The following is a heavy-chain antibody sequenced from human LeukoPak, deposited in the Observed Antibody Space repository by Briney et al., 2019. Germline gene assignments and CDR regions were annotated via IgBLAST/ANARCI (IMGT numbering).Heavy chain of an antibody. CDR2: IQYDGSNK. V-gene: IGHV3-30*02. D-gene: IGHD5-18*01. CDR1: GFTFSSYG. J-gene: IGHJ4*02. CDR3: AKSSSRLDTSSFEY. Sequence: GGSLRLSCAASGFTFSSYGIHWVRQSPGKGLEWVTFIQYDGSNKYADSVKGRFTISRDNSKNVLYLQMNSLRAEDTALYYCAKSSSRLDTSSFEYWGQGTLVTVSS.